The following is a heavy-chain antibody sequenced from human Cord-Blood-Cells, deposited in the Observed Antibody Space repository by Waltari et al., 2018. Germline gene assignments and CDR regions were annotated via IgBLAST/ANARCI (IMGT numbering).Heavy chain of an antibody. CDR1: GGSFSGYY. V-gene: IGHV4-34*01. J-gene: IGHJ1*01. Sequence: QVQLQQWGAGLLKPSETLSLTCAVYGGSFSGYYWSWIRQPPGKGLEWIGEINHSGSTNYNPALKSRVTISVDTSKTQFSLKLSAVTAADTAVYYCARAVGSEGKGAAEYFQHWGQGTLVTVSS. D-gene: IGHD6-13*01. CDR2: INHSGST. CDR3: ARAVGSEGKGAAEYFQH.